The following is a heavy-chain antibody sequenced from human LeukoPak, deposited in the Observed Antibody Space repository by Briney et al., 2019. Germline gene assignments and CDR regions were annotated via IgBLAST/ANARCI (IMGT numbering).Heavy chain of an antibody. D-gene: IGHD2-15*01. J-gene: IGHJ5*02. CDR3: ARESTAAPGSGWFDP. Sequence: SETLSLTCAVYGGSFSGYYWSWIRQPPGKGLEWIGEINHSGSTNYNPSLKSRVTISVDTSKNQFSLKLSSVTAADTAVYYCARESTAAPGSGWFDPWGQGTLVTVSS. CDR1: GGSFSGYY. CDR2: INHSGST. V-gene: IGHV4-34*01.